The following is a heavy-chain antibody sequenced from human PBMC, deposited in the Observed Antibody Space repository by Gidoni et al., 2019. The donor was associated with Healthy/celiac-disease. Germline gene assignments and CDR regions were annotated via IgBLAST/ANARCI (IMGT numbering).Heavy chain of an antibody. D-gene: IGHD2-15*01. V-gene: IGHV4-38-2*01. CDR2: IYHSGST. CDR1: GYSISSGYY. CDR3: VGGTYQEIDY. J-gene: IGHJ4*02. Sequence: QVQLQESGPGLVKPSETLSLTCAVSGYSISSGYYWGWIRQPPGKGLEWIGSIYHSGSTYYNPSLKSRVTISVDTSKNQFSLKLSSVTAADTAVYYCVGGTYQEIDYWGQGTLVTVSS.